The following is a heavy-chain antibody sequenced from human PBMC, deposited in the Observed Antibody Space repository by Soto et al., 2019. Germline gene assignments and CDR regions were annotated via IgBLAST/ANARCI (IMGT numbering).Heavy chain of an antibody. CDR1: GFTFSSYW. D-gene: IGHD6-13*01. CDR3: ARIAASGRGWDV. Sequence: EVQLVESGGGLVQPGGSLRLSCVDSGFTFSSYWMSWVRQAPVKGLEWVGNIKQDGSEENYVDSVKGRFTISRDNAKNSSYRQMGSLRVEDTAVYCCARIAASGRGWDVWGQGTTVVVAS. V-gene: IGHV3-7*01. J-gene: IGHJ6*02. CDR2: IKQDGSEE.